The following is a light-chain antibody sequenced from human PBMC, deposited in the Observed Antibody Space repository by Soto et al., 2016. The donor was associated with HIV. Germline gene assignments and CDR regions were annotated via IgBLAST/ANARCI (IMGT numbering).Light chain of an antibody. CDR2: GKN. J-gene: IGLJ1*01. CDR3: NSRYTSDSHHYV. Sequence: SSELIQDPLVSVALGQTVKITCQGDSVTSYYVSWYQQKPGQAPRLVIYGKNNRPSGIPDRFSGSSSGNTASLTITGAQAEDEADYYCNSRYTSDSHHYVFGTGTKVTVL. V-gene: IGLV3-19*01. CDR1: SVTSYY.